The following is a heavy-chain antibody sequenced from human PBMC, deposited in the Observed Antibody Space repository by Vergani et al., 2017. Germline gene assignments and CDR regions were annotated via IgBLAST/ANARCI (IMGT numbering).Heavy chain of an antibody. D-gene: IGHD6-19*01. CDR3: ATIPTPIADSSGWARDAFDS. Sequence: QVQLQESGPGLVKPSETLSLICPVSGGYISSYYWSWIRQPPGKGLEWIGYIYYSGSTNYNPSLKSRVTISVDTSKNQFSLKLGSVTAADTAVYYGATIPTPIADSSGWARDAFDSWSQGRLVTVSS. V-gene: IGHV4-59*01. CDR2: IYYSGST. CDR1: GGYISSYY. J-gene: IGHJ3*02.